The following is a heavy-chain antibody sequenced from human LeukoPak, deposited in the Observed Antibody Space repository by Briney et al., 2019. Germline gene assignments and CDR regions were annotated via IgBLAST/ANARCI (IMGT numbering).Heavy chain of an antibody. J-gene: IGHJ4*02. D-gene: IGHD2-2*01. Sequence: GGSLGLSCAASGFTVSNNYISWVRRALGKGLEWVSVIYSGGSTYYVDSVKGRFTISRDNSKNMLYLQMNSLRAEDTAVYFCARGSSHYYYDYWGQGTLVTVSS. CDR2: IYSGGST. CDR1: GFTVSNNY. V-gene: IGHV3-66*01. CDR3: ARGSSHYYYDY.